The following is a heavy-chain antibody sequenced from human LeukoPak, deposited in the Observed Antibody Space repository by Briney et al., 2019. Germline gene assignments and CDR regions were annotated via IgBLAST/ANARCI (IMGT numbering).Heavy chain of an antibody. CDR3: AREYCSGVNCYGNFDY. V-gene: IGHV5-51*01. CDR1: GYSFTSDW. D-gene: IGHD2-15*01. J-gene: IGHJ4*02. Sequence: KHGESLKISCKGSGYSFTSDWIGWVRQMPGKGLEWMGIIYPGDSDTRYSPSFQGQVTISADKSITTAYLQWSSLKASDTAMYYCAREYCSGVNCYGNFDYWGQGTLVTVSS. CDR2: IYPGDSDT.